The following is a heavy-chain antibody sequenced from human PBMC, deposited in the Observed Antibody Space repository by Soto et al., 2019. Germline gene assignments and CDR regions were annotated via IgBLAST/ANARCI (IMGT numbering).Heavy chain of an antibody. Sequence: QVQLVQSGAEVKKPGSSVKVSCKASGDAFTNYIFDWVRQAPGQGLEWMGGIIPMFGTPKYAQTFQGRVTISADVSTGTAYSELTSLRFDDTAVYYCARGRDQPPVGLYFDSWGEGTRVTVSS. J-gene: IGHJ4*02. V-gene: IGHV1-69*01. CDR1: GDAFTNYI. CDR3: ARGRDQPPVGLYFDS. D-gene: IGHD1-26*01. CDR2: IIPMFGTP.